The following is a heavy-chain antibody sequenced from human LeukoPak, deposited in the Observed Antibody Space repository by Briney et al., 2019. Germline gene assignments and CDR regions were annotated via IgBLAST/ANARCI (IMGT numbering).Heavy chain of an antibody. J-gene: IGHJ4*02. CDR3: ARGRGTMVRGVILYY. V-gene: IGHV4-34*01. CDR1: GGSFSGYY. CDR2: INHSGST. D-gene: IGHD3-10*01. Sequence: SETLSLTCAVYGGSFSGYYWSWIRQPPGKGLEWIGEINHSGSTNYNPSLESRVTISVDTSKNQFSLKLSSVTAADTAVYYCARGRGTMVRGVILYYWGQGTLVTVSS.